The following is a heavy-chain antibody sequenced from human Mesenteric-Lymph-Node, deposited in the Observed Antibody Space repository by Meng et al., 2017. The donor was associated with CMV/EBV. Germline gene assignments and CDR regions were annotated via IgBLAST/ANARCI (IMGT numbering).Heavy chain of an antibody. Sequence: GESLKISCAASGFTFSSYGIHWVRQAPGKGLEWVSLIWYDGSNKHYADAVRGRFTISRDNSKNTLYLQMNSLRAEDTAVYYCAREYCTSTSCYKAIDPWGQGTLVTVSS. V-gene: IGHV3-33*01. CDR2: IWYDGSNK. J-gene: IGHJ5*02. CDR3: AREYCTSTSCYKAIDP. CDR1: GFTFSSYG. D-gene: IGHD2-2*02.